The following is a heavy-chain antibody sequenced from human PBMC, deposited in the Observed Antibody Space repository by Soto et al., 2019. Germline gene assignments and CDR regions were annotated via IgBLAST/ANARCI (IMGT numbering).Heavy chain of an antibody. CDR3: AKVNEYYDILTGYFDY. Sequence: GGSLRLSCAASGFTFSSYGMHWVRQAPGKGLEWVAVISYDGSNKYYADSVKGRFTISRDNSKNTLYLQMNSLRAEDTAVYYCAKVNEYYDILTGYFDYWGQGTLVTVSS. D-gene: IGHD3-9*01. CDR2: ISYDGSNK. CDR1: GFTFSSYG. V-gene: IGHV3-30*18. J-gene: IGHJ4*02.